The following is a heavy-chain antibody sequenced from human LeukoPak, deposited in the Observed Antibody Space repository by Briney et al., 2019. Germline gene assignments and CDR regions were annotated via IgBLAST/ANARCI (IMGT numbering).Heavy chain of an antibody. CDR1: GYTFTGYY. V-gene: IGHV1-18*04. Sequence: ASVKVSCKASGYTFTGYYMHWVRQAPGQGLEWMGWISAYNGNTNYAQKLQGRVTMTTDTSTSTAYMELRSLRSDDTAVYYCARDGPLWFGELLIFHYWGQGTLVTVSS. D-gene: IGHD3-10*01. CDR3: ARDGPLWFGELLIFHY. J-gene: IGHJ4*02. CDR2: ISAYNGNT.